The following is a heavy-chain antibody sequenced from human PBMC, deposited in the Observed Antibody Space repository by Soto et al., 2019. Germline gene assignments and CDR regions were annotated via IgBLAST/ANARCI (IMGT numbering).Heavy chain of an antibody. CDR3: AREVKGYYDSSGYSAPSAVSFQH. D-gene: IGHD3-22*01. V-gene: IGHV6-1*01. J-gene: IGHJ1*01. CDR2: TYYRSKWYN. Sequence: SQTRSVTGSISWGDSSRHTAAWEWIRQSPSRGLEWLGRTYYRSKWYNDYAVSVKSRITINPDTSKNQFSLQLNSVTPEDTAVYYCAREVKGYYDSSGYSAPSAVSFQHWGQGTLVTVSS. CDR1: WGDSSRHTAA.